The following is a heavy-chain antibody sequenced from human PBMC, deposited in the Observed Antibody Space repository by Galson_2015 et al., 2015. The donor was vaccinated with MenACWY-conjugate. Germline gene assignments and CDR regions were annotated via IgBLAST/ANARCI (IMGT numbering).Heavy chain of an antibody. CDR3: ARDLGFCSGGTCYSVYDS. CDR1: GFTFNNYW. V-gene: IGHV3-7*03. D-gene: IGHD2-15*01. J-gene: IGHJ4*02. Sequence: SLRLSCAASGFTFNNYWMSWVRQAPGKGLEWVASIKEDGSDKYYVDSVKGRFTISRDNAQNSLYLQMNSLRADDTAVYYCARDLGFCSGGTCYSVYDSWGQGALVTVSS. CDR2: IKEDGSDK.